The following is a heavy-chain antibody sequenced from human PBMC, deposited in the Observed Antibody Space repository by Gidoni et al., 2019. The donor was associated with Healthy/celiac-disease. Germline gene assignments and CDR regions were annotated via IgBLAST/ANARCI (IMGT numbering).Heavy chain of an antibody. J-gene: IGHJ3*02. CDR3: AREPDYGDYEDAFDI. V-gene: IGHV3-33*01. CDR2: IWYDGSNK. D-gene: IGHD4-17*01. Sequence: QVQLVESGGGVVQPGRSLRLSCAASGFTFSSYGMHWVRQAPGKGLEWVAVIWYDGSNKYYADSVKGRFTISRDNSKNTLYLQMNSLRAEDTAVYYCAREPDYGDYEDAFDIWGQGTMVTVSS. CDR1: GFTFSSYG.